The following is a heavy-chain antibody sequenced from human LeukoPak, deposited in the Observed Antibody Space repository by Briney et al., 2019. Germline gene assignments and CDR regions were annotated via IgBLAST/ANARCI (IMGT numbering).Heavy chain of an antibody. V-gene: IGHV4-61*02. Sequence: SETLSLTCTVSGGSISSGSYSWSWIRQPAGKGLEWIGRFYTSGSTNYNPSLKSRVTISVDTSKNQFSLKLSSVTAADTAVYYCARGASSGWSLRYYFDYWGQGTLVTVSS. CDR3: ARGASSGWSLRYYFDY. CDR2: FYTSGST. D-gene: IGHD6-19*01. J-gene: IGHJ4*02. CDR1: GGSISSGSYS.